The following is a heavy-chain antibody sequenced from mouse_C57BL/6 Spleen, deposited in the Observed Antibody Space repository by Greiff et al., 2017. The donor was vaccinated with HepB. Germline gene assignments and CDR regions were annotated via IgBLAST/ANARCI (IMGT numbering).Heavy chain of an antibody. CDR3: ARSDGYYAAWFAY. Sequence: VQLQQSGPELVKPGASVKISCKASGYSFTSYYIHWVKQRPGQGLEWIGWIYPGSGNTKYNEKFKGKATLTADTSSSTAYMQLSSLTSEDSAVYYCARSDGYYAAWFAYWGQGTLVTVSA. CDR1: GYSFTSYY. CDR2: IYPGSGNT. V-gene: IGHV1-66*01. J-gene: IGHJ3*01. D-gene: IGHD2-3*01.